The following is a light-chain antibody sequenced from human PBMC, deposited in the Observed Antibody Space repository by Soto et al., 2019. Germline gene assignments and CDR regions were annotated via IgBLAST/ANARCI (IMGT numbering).Light chain of an antibody. V-gene: IGKV3-11*01. CDR1: QSVSSY. Sequence: EIVLTQSPATLSLSPGERATLSCRASQSVSSYLAWYQQKPGQAPRLLIYDASNRATGIPARFSGSGSGTDFTLTISSPEPEDFGVYYCQQPSNWPPFTFGPGTKVDIK. CDR3: QQPSNWPPFT. CDR2: DAS. J-gene: IGKJ3*01.